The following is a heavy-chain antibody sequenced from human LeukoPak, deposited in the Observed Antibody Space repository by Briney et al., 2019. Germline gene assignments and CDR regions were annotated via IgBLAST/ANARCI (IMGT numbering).Heavy chain of an antibody. CDR1: GFTFSSYT. D-gene: IGHD1-26*01. J-gene: IGHJ4*02. V-gene: IGHV3-23*01. Sequence: GGSLRLSCVVSGFTFSSYTMSWVRQAPGKGLEWVSAITVSGGSTYYADSVKGRFTISRDNSKNTLFLQMNSLRAEDTAAYYCAKGAGATTLMDYWGQGTLVTVSS. CDR2: ITVSGGST. CDR3: AKGAGATTLMDY.